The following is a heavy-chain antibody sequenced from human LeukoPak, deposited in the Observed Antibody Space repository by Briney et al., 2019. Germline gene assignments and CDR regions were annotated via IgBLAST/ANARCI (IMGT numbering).Heavy chain of an antibody. CDR3: AKVGGIVLAVYYYMDV. CDR2: IRVDGSKT. CDR1: GFTFRNYD. Sequence: GGSLRLSCAASGFTFRNYDMHWVRQAPGKGLEWGAFIRVDGSKTHYGDSVQGGFTISRDTSKNKLYLQMNSLRVEDTAVYYCAKVGGIVLAVYYYMDVWGKGTTVTVS. J-gene: IGHJ6*03. D-gene: IGHD6-19*01. V-gene: IGHV3-30*02.